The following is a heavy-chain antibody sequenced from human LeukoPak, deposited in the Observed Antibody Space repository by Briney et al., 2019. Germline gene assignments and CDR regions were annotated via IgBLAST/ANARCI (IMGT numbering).Heavy chain of an antibody. Sequence: GGSLRLSCAASGFTFSSYSMNWVRQAPGKGLEWVSYISSSSSTIYYADSVKGRCTISRDNAKNSLYLQMNSLRAEDTAVYYCARGFSGSYFGYWGQGTLVTVSS. J-gene: IGHJ4*02. CDR2: ISSSSSTI. D-gene: IGHD1-26*01. CDR3: ARGFSGSYFGY. V-gene: IGHV3-48*01. CDR1: GFTFSSYS.